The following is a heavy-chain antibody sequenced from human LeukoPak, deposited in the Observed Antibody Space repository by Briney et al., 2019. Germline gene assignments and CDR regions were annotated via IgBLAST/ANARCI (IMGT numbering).Heavy chain of an antibody. CDR3: AREWGRDTAFDY. V-gene: IGHV3-21*01. CDR2: INSRSTYI. J-gene: IGHJ4*02. CDR1: GFTFSSYA. Sequence: GGSLRLSCAASGFTFSSYAMSWVRQAPGKGLEWVSSINSRSTYIFYADPVRGRFTISRDNAKNSLYLQMNSLRADDTAVYYCAREWGRDTAFDYWGQGILVTVSS. D-gene: IGHD5-18*01.